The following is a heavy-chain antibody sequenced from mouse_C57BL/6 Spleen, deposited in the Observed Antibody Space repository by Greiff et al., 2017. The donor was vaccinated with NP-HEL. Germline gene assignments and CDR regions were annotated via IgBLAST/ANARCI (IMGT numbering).Heavy chain of an antibody. CDR2: IYPGDGDT. Sequence: VQVVESGAELVKPGASVKISCKASGYAFSSYWMNWVKQRPGKGLEWIGQIYPGDGDTNYNGKFKGKATLTADKSSSTAYMQLSSLTSEDSAVYFCARERDWYYFDYWGQGTTLTVSS. CDR1: GYAFSSYW. J-gene: IGHJ2*01. V-gene: IGHV1-80*01. D-gene: IGHD3-3*01. CDR3: ARERDWYYFDY.